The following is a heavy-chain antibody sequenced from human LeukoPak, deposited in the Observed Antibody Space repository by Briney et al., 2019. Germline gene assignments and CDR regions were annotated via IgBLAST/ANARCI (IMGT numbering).Heavy chain of an antibody. CDR3: ARDGAAYYDSSGYYFDY. D-gene: IGHD3-22*01. V-gene: IGHV3-21*01. Sequence: GGSLRLSCAASGFTFSSYCMNWVRQAPGKGLEWVSSISSSSSYIYYADSVKGRFTISRDNAKNSLYLQMNSLRAEDTAVYYCARDGAAYYDSSGYYFDYWGQGTLVTVSS. CDR1: GFTFSSYC. J-gene: IGHJ4*02. CDR2: ISSSSSYI.